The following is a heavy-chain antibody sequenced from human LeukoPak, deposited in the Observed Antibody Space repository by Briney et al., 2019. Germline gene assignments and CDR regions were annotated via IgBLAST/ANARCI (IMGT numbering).Heavy chain of an antibody. CDR2: IYYSGTT. J-gene: IGHJ6*02. CDR1: GGSISYYY. D-gene: IGHD4-17*01. V-gene: IGHV4-59*01. CDR3: AREDPQTTVPEGMDV. Sequence: SETLSLTCTVSGGSISYYYWSWIRQSPGKGLEWTGYIYYSGTTNYNPSLKSRVTISVDTSKNQFSLQLRSVTAADTAVYYCAREDPQTTVPEGMDVWGQGTTVTVSS.